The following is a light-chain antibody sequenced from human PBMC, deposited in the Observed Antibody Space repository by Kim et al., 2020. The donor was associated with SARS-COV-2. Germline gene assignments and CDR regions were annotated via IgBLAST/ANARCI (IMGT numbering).Light chain of an antibody. Sequence: GKTVTIYCTRSSGSMADNYVQWYPQPPGSAPTTVIYEVNQGPSGVPDRFSGSIDSSSNSASLTISGLKTENETDYYCQSYNISNSVFGTGTKVTVL. J-gene: IGLJ1*01. CDR2: EVN. CDR1: SGSMADNY. CDR3: QSYNISNSV. V-gene: IGLV6-57*03.